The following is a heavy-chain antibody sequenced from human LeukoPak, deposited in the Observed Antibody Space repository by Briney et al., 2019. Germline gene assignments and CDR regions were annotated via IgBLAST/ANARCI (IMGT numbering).Heavy chain of an antibody. V-gene: IGHV4-39*01. J-gene: IGHJ4*02. CDR3: ASKRIQLDFDY. CDR2: IYYSGST. Sequence: MASETLSLTCTVSGGSISSSSYYWGWIRQPPGKGLEWNGSIYYSGSTYYNPSLKSRVTISVDTSKNQFSLKLSSVTAADTAVYYCASKRIQLDFDYWGQGTLVTVSS. D-gene: IGHD5-18*01. CDR1: GGSISSSSYY.